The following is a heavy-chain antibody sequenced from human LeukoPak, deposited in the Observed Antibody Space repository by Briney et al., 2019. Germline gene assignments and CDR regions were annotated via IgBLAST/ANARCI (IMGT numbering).Heavy chain of an antibody. D-gene: IGHD3-10*01. CDR3: ARRDVHYYRDFDY. CDR2: INHSGST. V-gene: IGHV4-34*01. J-gene: IGHJ4*02. CDR1: GGSFSGYY. Sequence: PSETLSLTCAVYGGSFSGYYWSWIRQPPGKGLEWIGEINHSGSTNYNPSLKSRVTISVDTSKNQFSLKLSSVTAADTAVYYCARRDVHYYRDFDYWGQGTLVTVSS.